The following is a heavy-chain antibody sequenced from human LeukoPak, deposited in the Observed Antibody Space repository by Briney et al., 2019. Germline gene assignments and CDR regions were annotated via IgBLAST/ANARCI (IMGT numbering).Heavy chain of an antibody. Sequence: SETLSLTCTVSGVSISSYYWSWIRQPPGKGLEWVGYIYYSGSTNYNPSLKSRVTMSLDTSKNQFSLKLNSVTTADTAVYYWAGGRGYCSGGSCQRRFDPWGQGTLVTVSS. J-gene: IGHJ5*02. CDR3: AGGRGYCSGGSCQRRFDP. CDR2: IYYSGST. V-gene: IGHV4-59*01. CDR1: GVSISSYY. D-gene: IGHD2-15*01.